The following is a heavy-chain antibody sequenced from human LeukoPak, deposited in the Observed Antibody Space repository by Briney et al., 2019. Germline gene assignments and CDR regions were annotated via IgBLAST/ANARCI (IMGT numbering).Heavy chain of an antibody. J-gene: IGHJ5*02. CDR3: ARDTLGITMVRGVGRFDP. CDR2: ISSSGSTI. CDR1: GFTFSDYY. Sequence: GGSLRLSCAASGFTFSDYYMSWIRQAPGKGLEWVSYISSSGSTIYYADFVKGRFTISRDNAKNSLYLQMNSLRAEDTAVYYCARDTLGITMVRGVGRFDPWGQGTLVTVSS. D-gene: IGHD3-10*01. V-gene: IGHV3-11*01.